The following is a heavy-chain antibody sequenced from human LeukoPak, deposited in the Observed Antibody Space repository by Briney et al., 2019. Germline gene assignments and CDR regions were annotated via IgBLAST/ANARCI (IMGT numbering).Heavy chain of an antibody. CDR1: GFTFSSYE. J-gene: IGHJ3*02. Sequence: GGSLRLSCAASGFTFSSYEMNWVRQAPGKGLEWVSYISSSGSTIYYADSVKGRFTISRDNAKNSLYLQMNSLRAEDTAVYYCVGAGTSAFDIWGQGTMVTVSS. D-gene: IGHD4/OR15-4a*01. CDR2: ISSSGSTI. V-gene: IGHV3-48*03. CDR3: VGAGTSAFDI.